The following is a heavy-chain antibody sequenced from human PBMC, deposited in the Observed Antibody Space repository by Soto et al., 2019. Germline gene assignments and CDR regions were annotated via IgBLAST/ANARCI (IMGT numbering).Heavy chain of an antibody. CDR1: GGSFSGYY. Sequence: QVQLQQWGAGPFRPLATLSLTCGVSGGSFSGYYWAWIRQSPGKGLEWIGEINDRGSINYNPSLKSRVSISVDTSKNHYSLNLRSVTAADTAVYYFARESHDILTWPPWVWYFDLWGRGTLVPVSS. V-gene: IGHV4-34*01. J-gene: IGHJ2*01. D-gene: IGHD3-9*01. CDR2: INDRGSI. CDR3: ARESHDILTWPPWVWYFDL.